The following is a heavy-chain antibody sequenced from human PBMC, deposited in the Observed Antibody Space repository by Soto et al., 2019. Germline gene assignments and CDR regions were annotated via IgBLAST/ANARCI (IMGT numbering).Heavy chain of an antibody. CDR3: AKDRERLFDY. CDR1: GFTFSSYG. CDR2: ISYDGSNK. Sequence: QVQLVESGGGVVQPGRSLRLSCAASGFTFSSYGMPWVRQAPGKGLEWVAVISYDGSNKYYADSVKGRFTISRDNSKNTLYLQMNSLRAEDTAVYYCAKDRERLFDYWGQGTLVTVSS. J-gene: IGHJ4*02. V-gene: IGHV3-30*18.